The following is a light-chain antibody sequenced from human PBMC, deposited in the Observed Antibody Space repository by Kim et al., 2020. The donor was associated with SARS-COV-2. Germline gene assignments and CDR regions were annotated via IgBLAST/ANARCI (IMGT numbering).Light chain of an antibody. CDR3: MQPLQTTWT. J-gene: IGKJ1*01. CDR1: QSLLHTDGYNY. Sequence: DVVLTQSPLSLPVTPGEPASISCRSSQSLLHTDGYNYLDWYLQKPGQSPQLLIYLGSNRASGVPDRFSGSGSGTDFTLKISRVEAEDVGVYCCMQPLQTTWTFGQGTKVEIK. CDR2: LGS. V-gene: IGKV2-28*01.